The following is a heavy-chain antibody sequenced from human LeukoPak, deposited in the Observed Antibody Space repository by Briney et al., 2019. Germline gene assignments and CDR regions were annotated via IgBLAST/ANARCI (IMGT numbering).Heavy chain of an antibody. J-gene: IGHJ6*03. CDR2: IFHSEST. D-gene: IGHD2-15*01. V-gene: IGHV4-38-2*02. Sequence: SETLSLTCTVSGYSISRDYSWAWIRRPPGKGLEWIGSIFHSESTYYNPSLKSRVTISVDTSKSQFSLKLNSVTAADTAVYYCARRLRFYYYYMDVWGKGTTVTISS. CDR3: ARRLRFYYYYMDV. CDR1: GYSISRDYS.